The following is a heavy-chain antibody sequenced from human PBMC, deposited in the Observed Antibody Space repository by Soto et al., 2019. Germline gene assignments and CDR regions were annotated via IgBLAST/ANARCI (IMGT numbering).Heavy chain of an antibody. CDR2: ISSSSSTI. CDR3: ARDKALRNYYYYMDV. CDR1: GFTFSSYS. Sequence: GGSLRLSCAASGFTFSSYSMNWVRQAPGKGLEWVSYISSSSSTIYYADSVKGRFTISRENAKNSLYLQMNSLRAEDTAVYYCARDKALRNYYYYMDVWGKGTTVTVSS. V-gene: IGHV3-48*01. J-gene: IGHJ6*03.